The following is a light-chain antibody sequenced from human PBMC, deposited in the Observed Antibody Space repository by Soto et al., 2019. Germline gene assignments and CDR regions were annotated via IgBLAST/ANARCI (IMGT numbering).Light chain of an antibody. J-gene: IGLJ2*01. CDR1: SSNIGGNA. Sequence: QSVLTQPPSASGTPGQMVTISCSGSSSNIGGNAVNWYQQLPGTAPKLLIYRNNQRFSGVPARFSGSKSGTSASLAISGLQSEDEADYYCAAWDDSLHGVVFGGGTKLTVL. CDR3: AAWDDSLHGVV. CDR2: RNN. V-gene: IGLV1-44*01.